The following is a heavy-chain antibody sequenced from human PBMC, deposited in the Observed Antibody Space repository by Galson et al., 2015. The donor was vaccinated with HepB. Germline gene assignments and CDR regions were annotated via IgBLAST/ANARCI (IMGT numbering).Heavy chain of an antibody. Sequence: SLRLSCAASGFTFRNYAMHWVRQAPGKGLEWVAVISYDGSNKYYADSVKGRFNISRDNSKNTLYLQMNSLRAEDTAVYYCARVLSGGVVAGTDYWGQGTLVTVSS. V-gene: IGHV3-30*04. D-gene: IGHD6-19*01. CDR3: ARVLSGGVVAGTDY. CDR2: ISYDGSNK. J-gene: IGHJ4*02. CDR1: GFTFRNYA.